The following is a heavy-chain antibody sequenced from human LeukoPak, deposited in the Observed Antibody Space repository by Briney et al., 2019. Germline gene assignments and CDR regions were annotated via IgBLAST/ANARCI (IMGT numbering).Heavy chain of an antibody. CDR3: AKEIGGYCSGGSCYSGGSFDY. V-gene: IGHV3-9*01. J-gene: IGHJ4*02. Sequence: PGRSLRLSCAASGFTFDDYAMHWVRQAPGKGLEWVSGISWNSGSIGYADSVKGRFTISRENAKNSLYLQMNSLRAEDTALYYCAKEIGGYCSGGSCYSGGSFDYWGQGTPVTVSS. CDR2: ISWNSGSI. D-gene: IGHD2-15*01. CDR1: GFTFDDYA.